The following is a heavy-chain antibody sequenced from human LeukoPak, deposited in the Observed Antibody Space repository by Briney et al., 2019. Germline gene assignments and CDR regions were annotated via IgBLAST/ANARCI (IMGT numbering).Heavy chain of an antibody. Sequence: GGSLRLSCAASGFTFSSYAMHWVRQAPGKGLEWVAVISYDGSNEYYADSVKGRFTISRDNSKNTLYLQMNSLRAEDTAVYYCASGSDRIDYWGQGTLVTVSS. CDR1: GFTFSSYA. V-gene: IGHV3-30-3*01. J-gene: IGHJ4*02. CDR3: ASGSDRIDY. CDR2: ISYDGSNE.